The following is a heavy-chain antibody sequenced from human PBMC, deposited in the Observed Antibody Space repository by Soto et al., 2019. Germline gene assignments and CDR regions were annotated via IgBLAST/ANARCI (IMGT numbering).Heavy chain of an antibody. J-gene: IGHJ3*02. CDR1: GGTFSSYA. D-gene: IGHD3-10*01. V-gene: IGHV1-69*06. CDR2: IIPIFGTA. CDR3: ARNTVVRGVIITGAFDI. Sequence: SVKVSCKASGGTFSSYAISWVRQAPGQGLEWMGGIIPIFGTANYAQKFQGRVTITADKSTSTAYMELSSLRSEDTAVYYCARNTVVRGVIITGAFDIWGQGTMVSVSS.